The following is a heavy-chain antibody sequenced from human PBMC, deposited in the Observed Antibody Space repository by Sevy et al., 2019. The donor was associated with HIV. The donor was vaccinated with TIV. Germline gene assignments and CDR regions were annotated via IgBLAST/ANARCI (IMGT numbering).Heavy chain of an antibody. D-gene: IGHD3-22*01. CDR3: AMNYYDSSGSSFFFDY. CDR1: GFTFSSYG. V-gene: IGHV3-33*01. J-gene: IGHJ4*02. CDR2: IWYDGSNK. Sequence: GGSLRLSCAASGFTFSSYGMHWVRQAPGKRLERVAVIWYDGSNKYYAVSVEGRFTISRDNSKNTLYLQMISLRAEDTAVYYCAMNYYDSSGSSFFFDYWGQRTLVTVSS.